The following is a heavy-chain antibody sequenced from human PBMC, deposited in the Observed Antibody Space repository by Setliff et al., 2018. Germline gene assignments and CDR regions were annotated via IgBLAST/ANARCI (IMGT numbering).Heavy chain of an antibody. V-gene: IGHV3-30*03. CDR2: ISDDGTNE. D-gene: IGHD3-10*01. J-gene: IGHJ4*02. CDR3: RLWFEETMRDY. CDR1: GFTVSTFS. Sequence: GGSLRLSCAASGFTVSTFSMHWVRQTPVKGLEWVATISDDGTNEFYADSVKGRFTVFRDNSKNTLYLQMNSLRGEDTAVYYCRLWFEETMRDYWGQGTLVTVSS.